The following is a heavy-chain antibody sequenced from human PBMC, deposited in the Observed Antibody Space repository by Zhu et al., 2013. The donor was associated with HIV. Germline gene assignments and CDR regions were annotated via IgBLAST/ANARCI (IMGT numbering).Heavy chain of an antibody. CDR3: ATDLPSFY. CDR2: FDPEDGGT. J-gene: IGHJ4*02. CDR1: GFTLRELS. Sequence: QVQLVQSGAEVKKPGASVKISCKVSGFTLRELSMQWVRQIPGKGLEWMGGFDPEDGGTIHAQKFQGRVSMTEDTSTDTSYMELSSLRSEDTAVYYCATDLPSFYWGQGTLVTVSS. V-gene: IGHV1-24*01. D-gene: IGHD3-16*02.